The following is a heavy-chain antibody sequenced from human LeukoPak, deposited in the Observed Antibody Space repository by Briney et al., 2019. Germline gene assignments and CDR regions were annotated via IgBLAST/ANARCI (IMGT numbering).Heavy chain of an antibody. CDR1: GGTFSSYA. CDR3: ARDDTVGAVVY. J-gene: IGHJ4*02. V-gene: IGHV1-69*13. Sequence: SVKVSCKASGGTFSSYAISWVRQAPGQGLEWMGGIIPIFGTANYAQKFQGRVTITADESTSTAYMELRSLRSDDTAVYYCARDDTVGAVVYWGQGTLVTVSS. CDR2: IIPIFGTA. D-gene: IGHD1-26*01.